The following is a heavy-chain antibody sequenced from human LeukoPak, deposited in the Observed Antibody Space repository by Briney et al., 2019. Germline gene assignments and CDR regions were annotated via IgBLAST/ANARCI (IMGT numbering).Heavy chain of an antibody. CDR1: GFTFSSYG. V-gene: IGHV3-30*18. CDR2: ISYDGSNK. D-gene: IGHD6-19*01. Sequence: PGRSLRLSCAASGFTFSSYGMHWVRQAPGKGLEWVAVISYDGSNKYYADSVKGRFTISRDNSKNTLYLQMNSLRAEDTAVYYCAKDTGWYVWSYFDYWGQGTLVTVSS. J-gene: IGHJ4*02. CDR3: AKDTGWYVWSYFDY.